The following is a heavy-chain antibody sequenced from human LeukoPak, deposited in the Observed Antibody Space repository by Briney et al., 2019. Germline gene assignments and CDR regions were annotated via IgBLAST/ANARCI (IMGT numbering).Heavy chain of an antibody. CDR1: GFTFSSYD. Sequence: GGSLRLSCAASGFTFSSYDMHWVRQATGKGLEWVSAIGTAGDTYYPGSVKGRFTISRENAKNSLYLQMNSLRAGDTAVYYCARGSVATTPDAFDIWGQGTMVTVSS. CDR3: ARGSVATTPDAFDI. J-gene: IGHJ3*02. D-gene: IGHD5-12*01. V-gene: IGHV3-13*01. CDR2: IGTAGDT.